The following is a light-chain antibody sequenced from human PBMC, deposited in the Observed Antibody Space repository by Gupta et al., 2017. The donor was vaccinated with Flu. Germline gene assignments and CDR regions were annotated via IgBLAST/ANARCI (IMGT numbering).Light chain of an antibody. V-gene: IGKV4-1*01. CDR2: CAS. J-gene: IGKJ4*01. CDR1: QSLLFTSNSKNY. CDR3: QQYYDTLPLT. Sequence: LGERATIKGRSSQSLLFTSNSKNYLAWCQQKPGQHPKLLIYCASTRESGVPDRMNGSGSGTEFTLTISSLQAEDVAVYYCQQYYDTLPLTFGGGTKVEIK.